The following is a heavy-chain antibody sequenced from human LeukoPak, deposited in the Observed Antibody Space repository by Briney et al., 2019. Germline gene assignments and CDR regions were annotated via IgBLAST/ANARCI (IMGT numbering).Heavy chain of an antibody. CDR3: ARTLSSSAYYYYYYMDV. V-gene: IGHV1-69*06. Sequence: GASVKVSCKASGGTFSSYAISWVRQAPGQGLEWMGGIIPIFGTANYAQKFQGRVTITADKSTSTAYMELSSLRSEDTAVYYCARTLSSSAYYYYYYMDVWGKGTTVTVSS. CDR1: GGTFSSYA. J-gene: IGHJ6*03. D-gene: IGHD6-6*01. CDR2: IIPIFGTA.